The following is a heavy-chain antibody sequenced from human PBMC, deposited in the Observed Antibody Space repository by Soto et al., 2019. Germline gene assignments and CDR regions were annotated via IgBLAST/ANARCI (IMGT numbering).Heavy chain of an antibody. Sequence: GGSLRLSCAASGFTVSSNYMSWVRQAPGKGLEWVSVIYSGGSTYYADSVKGRFTISRHNSKNTLYLQMNSLRAEDTAVYYCATRESLHCSSTSCYALDVWGKGTTVTVSS. CDR3: ATRESLHCSSTSCYALDV. J-gene: IGHJ6*04. CDR1: GFTVSSNY. D-gene: IGHD2-2*01. V-gene: IGHV3-53*04. CDR2: IYSGGST.